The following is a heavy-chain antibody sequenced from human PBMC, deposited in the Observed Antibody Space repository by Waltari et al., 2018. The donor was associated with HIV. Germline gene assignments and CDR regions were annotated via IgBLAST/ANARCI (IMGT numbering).Heavy chain of an antibody. D-gene: IGHD3-10*01. CDR2: IKRDGSEK. CDR1: GFTLSSYW. Sequence: EVQLVESGGGLVNPGGSLRLPWAAAGFTLSSYWMSGVRQAPGKGLEWVANIKRDGSEKYYVDSVNGRFTISRDNAENSLYLQMNSLRAEDTAVYYCARGGFYGSGSKVNWGQGTLVTVSS. J-gene: IGHJ4*02. CDR3: ARGGFYGSGSKVN. V-gene: IGHV3-7*04.